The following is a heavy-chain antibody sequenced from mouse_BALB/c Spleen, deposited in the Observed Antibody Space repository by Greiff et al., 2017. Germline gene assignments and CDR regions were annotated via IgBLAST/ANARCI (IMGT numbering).Heavy chain of an antibody. J-gene: IGHJ4*01. CDR2: ISSGSSTI. V-gene: IGHV5-17*02. D-gene: IGHD2-14*01. CDR1: GFTFSSFG. CDR3: ARSIGRGYAMDY. Sequence: DVKLVESGGGLVQPGGSRKLSCAASGFTFSSFGMHWVRQAPEKGLEWVAYISSGSSTIYYADTVKGRFTISRDNPKNTLFLQMTSLRSEDTAMYYCARSIGRGYAMDYWGQGTSVTVSS.